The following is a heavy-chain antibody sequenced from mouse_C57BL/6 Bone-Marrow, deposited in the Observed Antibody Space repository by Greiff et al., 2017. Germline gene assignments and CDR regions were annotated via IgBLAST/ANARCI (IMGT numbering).Heavy chain of an antibody. V-gene: IGHV1-69*01. CDR1: GYTFTSYW. CDR3: AKGDGYRFAY. CDR2: IDPSDSYT. D-gene: IGHD2-3*01. Sequence: VQLKQPGAELVMPGASVKLSCKASGYTFTSYWMHWVKQRPGQGLEWIGEIDPSDSYTNYNQKFKGKSTLTVDKSSSTAYMQLSSLTSEDSAVDYCAKGDGYRFAYWGQGTLVTVSA. J-gene: IGHJ3*01.